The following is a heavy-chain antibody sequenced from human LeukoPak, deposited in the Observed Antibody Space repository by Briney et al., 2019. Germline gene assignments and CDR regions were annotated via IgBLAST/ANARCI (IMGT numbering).Heavy chain of an antibody. J-gene: IGHJ4*02. CDR1: GFTFSSYG. Sequence: PGGSLRLSCAASGFTFSSYGMHWVRQAPGKGLEWVAFIRYDGSNKYYADSVKGRFTISRDNSKNTLYLQMNSLRAEDTAVYYCAKTSDHDWSSSSWYEYYFDYWGQGTLVTVSS. D-gene: IGHD6-13*01. CDR3: AKTSDHDWSSSSWYEYYFDY. V-gene: IGHV3-30*02. CDR2: IRYDGSNK.